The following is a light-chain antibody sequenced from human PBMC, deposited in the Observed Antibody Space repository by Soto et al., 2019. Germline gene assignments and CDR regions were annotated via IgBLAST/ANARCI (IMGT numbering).Light chain of an antibody. CDR1: QSVSSY. CDR2: DAS. Sequence: EIVLTQSPATLSLSPGERATLSCRASQSVSSYLAWYQQKPGQAPRLLIYDASNRATGIPARFSGSGSGTDFTLTLSSLEPEDFAVYYCQQRSNWPPYFGQGTKLEIK. CDR3: QQRSNWPPY. V-gene: IGKV3-11*01. J-gene: IGKJ2*01.